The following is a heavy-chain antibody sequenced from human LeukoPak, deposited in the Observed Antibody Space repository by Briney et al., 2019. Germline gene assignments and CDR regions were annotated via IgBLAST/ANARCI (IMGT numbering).Heavy chain of an antibody. V-gene: IGHV4-34*01. J-gene: IGHJ3*02. CDR2: INHSGSP. CDR3: ARDLSDYYGSGSYRPIDAFDI. CDR1: GGSISGYY. D-gene: IGHD3-10*01. Sequence: SETLSLTCAVYGGSISGYYWSWIRQPPGKGLEWIGEINHSGSPNYNPSLKSRVTISIDTSKNQFSLKLSPVTAADTAVYYCARDLSDYYGSGSYRPIDAFDIWGQGAMITVSS.